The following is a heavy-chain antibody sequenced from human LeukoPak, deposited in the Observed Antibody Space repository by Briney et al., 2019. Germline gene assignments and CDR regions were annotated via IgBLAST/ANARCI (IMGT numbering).Heavy chain of an antibody. D-gene: IGHD3-9*01. CDR3: ARGGQPYYDVLTGHGGAFDI. J-gene: IGHJ3*02. CDR1: GDSISYYY. CDR2: IYYSGST. Sequence: SETLSLTCSVSGDSISYYYWNWIRQPPGKGLEWIGYIYYSGSTNYNPSLKSRLTISLDTSKNQFSLKRSSVTAADTAVYYCARGGQPYYDVLTGHGGAFDIWGQGTMVTVSS. V-gene: IGHV4-59*01.